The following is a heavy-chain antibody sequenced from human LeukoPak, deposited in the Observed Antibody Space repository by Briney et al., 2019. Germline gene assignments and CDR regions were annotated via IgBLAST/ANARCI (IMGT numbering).Heavy chain of an antibody. D-gene: IGHD3-22*01. CDR3: ARAYGGYYYDSSGYADY. CDR1: GFTFGSYA. V-gene: IGHV3-48*04. J-gene: IGHJ4*02. Sequence: PGGSLRLSCVASGFTFGSYAMNWVRQAPGKGLEWVSYISSSSSTIYYADSVKGRFTISRDNAKNSLYLQMNSLRAEDTAVYYCARAYGGYYYDSSGYADYWGQGTLVTVSS. CDR2: ISSSSSTI.